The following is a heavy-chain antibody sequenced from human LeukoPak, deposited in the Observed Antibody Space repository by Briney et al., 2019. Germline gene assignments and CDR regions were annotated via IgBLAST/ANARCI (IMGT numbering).Heavy chain of an antibody. CDR2: IRYDGSNK. D-gene: IGHD6-19*01. CDR3: ARSTGWYPFPDY. V-gene: IGHV3-30*02. Sequence: PGGSLRLSCAASGFTFSSYGMHWVRQAPGKGLEWVAFIRYDGSNKYYADSVKGRFTISRDNSKNTLYLQMNSLRAEDTAVYYCARSTGWYPFPDYWGQGTLVTVSS. J-gene: IGHJ4*02. CDR1: GFTFSSYG.